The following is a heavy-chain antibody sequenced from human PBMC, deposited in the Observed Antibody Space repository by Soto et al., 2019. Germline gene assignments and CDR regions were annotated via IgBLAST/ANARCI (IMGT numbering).Heavy chain of an antibody. CDR2: IYSGGST. CDR3: ARELLWFGESYFDY. D-gene: IGHD3-10*01. J-gene: IGHJ4*02. V-gene: IGHV3-53*04. Sequence: GGSLRLSCAASGFTDSSNYMSWVRQAPGKGLEWVSVIYSGGSTYYADSVKGRFTISRHNSKNTLYLQMNSLRAEDTAVYYCARELLWFGESYFDYWGQGTLVTVSS. CDR1: GFTDSSNY.